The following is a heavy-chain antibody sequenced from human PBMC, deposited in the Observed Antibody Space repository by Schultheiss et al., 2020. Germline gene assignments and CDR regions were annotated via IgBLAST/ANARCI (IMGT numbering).Heavy chain of an antibody. J-gene: IGHJ3*02. CDR2: IYYSGST. V-gene: IGHV4-59*08. D-gene: IGHD4-17*01. CDR1: GGSISSYY. Sequence: SQILSLTCTFSGGSISSYYWRWIRQPAGKGLEWIGYIYYSGSTNYNPSLKSRVTISVDTSKNQFSLKLSSVTAADTAVYYCARGGQYGDIWGQGTMVTVSS. CDR3: ARGGQYGDI.